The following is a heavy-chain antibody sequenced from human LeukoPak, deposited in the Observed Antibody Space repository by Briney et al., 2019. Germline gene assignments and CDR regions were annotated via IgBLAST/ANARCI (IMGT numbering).Heavy chain of an antibody. J-gene: IGHJ3*02. CDR3: AREGSSSPDI. CDR2: ISSSGGTI. D-gene: IGHD6-6*01. CDR1: GFTFSDYY. Sequence: PGGSLRLSCAASGFTFSDYYMNWIRQAPGKGLEWVSYISSSGGTIYYADSVKGRFTISRDNAKNSLYLQMNSLRAEDTAVYYCAREGSSSPDIWGQGTMVTVSS. V-gene: IGHV3-11*04.